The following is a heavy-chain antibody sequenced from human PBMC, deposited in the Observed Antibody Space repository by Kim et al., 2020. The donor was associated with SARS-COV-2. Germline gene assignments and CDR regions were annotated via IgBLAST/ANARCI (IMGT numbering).Heavy chain of an antibody. V-gene: IGHV4-59*08. Sequence: SETLSLTCTVSGGSISSYYWSWIRQPPGKGLEWIGYIYYSGSTNYNPSLKSRVTISVDTSKNQFSLKLSSVTAADTAVYYCARAPGYYDSSGPNPYGMDVWGQGTTVTVSS. J-gene: IGHJ6*02. CDR1: GGSISSYY. CDR2: IYYSGST. CDR3: ARAPGYYDSSGPNPYGMDV. D-gene: IGHD3-22*01.